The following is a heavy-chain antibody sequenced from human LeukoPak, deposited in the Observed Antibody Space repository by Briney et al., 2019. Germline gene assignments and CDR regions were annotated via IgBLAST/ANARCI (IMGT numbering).Heavy chain of an antibody. V-gene: IGHV1-58*01. Sequence: AASVRVSCKASGFTFTSSAVQWVRQARGQRLEWIGWIVVGSGNTNYAQKFQERVTITRDMSTSTAYMELSSLRSEDTVVYYCAAENDILTGYFGASNWGQGTLVTVSS. CDR1: GFTFTSSA. CDR2: IVVGSGNT. J-gene: IGHJ4*02. D-gene: IGHD3-9*01. CDR3: AAENDILTGYFGASN.